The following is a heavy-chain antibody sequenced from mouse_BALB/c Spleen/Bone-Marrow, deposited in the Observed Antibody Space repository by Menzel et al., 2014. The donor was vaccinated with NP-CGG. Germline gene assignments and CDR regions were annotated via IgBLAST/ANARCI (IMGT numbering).Heavy chain of an antibody. CDR3: ASLYFYGSIYYTMDY. CDR1: GFTFSSYA. V-gene: IGHV5-6-5*01. J-gene: IGHJ4*01. Sequence: EVMLVESGGGLVKPGGSLKLSCAASGFTFSSYAMSWVRQTPEKRLEWVASISSGGSTYYPDSVKGRFTISRDNARNILYLQMSSLRSEDTAMYYCASLYFYGSIYYTMDYWGQGTSVTVSS. CDR2: ISSGGST. D-gene: IGHD1-1*01.